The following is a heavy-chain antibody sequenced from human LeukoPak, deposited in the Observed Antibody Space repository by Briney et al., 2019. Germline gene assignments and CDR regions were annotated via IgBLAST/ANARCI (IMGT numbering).Heavy chain of an antibody. CDR2: IIPTFGSP. Sequence: SVKVSCKASGGTFSSYAISWVRQAPGQGLEWMGGIIPTFGSPNYAQRFQGRLTITADKSTNTAYMELSNLRSEDTAVYYCAGGAVDSWNSGKLIDYRGQGTLVTVSS. D-gene: IGHD1-7*01. CDR1: GGTFSSYA. CDR3: AGGAVDSWNSGKLIDY. V-gene: IGHV1-69*06. J-gene: IGHJ4*02.